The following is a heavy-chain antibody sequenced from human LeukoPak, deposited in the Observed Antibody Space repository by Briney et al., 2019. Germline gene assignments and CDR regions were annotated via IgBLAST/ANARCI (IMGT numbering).Heavy chain of an antibody. J-gene: IGHJ6*04. D-gene: IGHD3-10*02. CDR1: GFTFSSYE. Sequence: PGGSLRLPCAASGFTFSSYEMNWVRPAPGKGLEWVSYISSSGSTIYYADSVKGRFTISRDNAKNSLYLQMNSLRAEDTAVYYCAELGITMIGGVWGKGATVTISS. CDR2: ISSSGSTI. CDR3: AELGITMIGGV. V-gene: IGHV3-48*03.